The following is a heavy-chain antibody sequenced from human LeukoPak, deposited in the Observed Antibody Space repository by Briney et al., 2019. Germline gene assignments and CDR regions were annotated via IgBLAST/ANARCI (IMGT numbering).Heavy chain of an antibody. V-gene: IGHV5-51*01. Sequence: GESLKISCKGSGYSFTGYWIGWVRQMPGKGLEWMGIIYPGDSDTRYSPSFQGQVTISADKSISTAYLQWSSLKASDTAMYYCARHMSSGYYYEDAFDIWGQGTMVTVSS. D-gene: IGHD3-22*01. CDR3: ARHMSSGYYYEDAFDI. J-gene: IGHJ3*02. CDR2: IYPGDSDT. CDR1: GYSFTGYW.